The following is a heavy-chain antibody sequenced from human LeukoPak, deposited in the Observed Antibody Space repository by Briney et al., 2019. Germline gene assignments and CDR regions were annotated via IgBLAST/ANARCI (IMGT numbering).Heavy chain of an antibody. V-gene: IGHV5-51*01. J-gene: IGHJ3*01. CDR1: GYSFTSYW. CDR2: IYPGDSDT. Sequence: GESLKISCKGSGYSFTSYWIGWVRQMPGKGLEWMGIIYPGDSDTRYSPSFQGQVTISADKSISTAYLQWSSLEASDTAMYYCARRPYYYDSRGYSKDAFDVWGQGTMVTVSS. D-gene: IGHD3-22*01. CDR3: ARRPYYYDSRGYSKDAFDV.